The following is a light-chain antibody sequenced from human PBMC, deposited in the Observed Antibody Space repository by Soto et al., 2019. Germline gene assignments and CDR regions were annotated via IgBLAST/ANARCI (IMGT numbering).Light chain of an antibody. CDR3: KQANSFHLT. Sequence: DFQMTESPSTLSASVGDRVNTTCRASQGISSWLAWYQQKPGKDTKLLIYAESSLQSGVKSRFSGSGSGTDFTLTISSMQPEDFATYYCKQANSFHLTLGGGTKVDIK. CDR1: QGISSW. J-gene: IGKJ4*01. CDR2: AES. V-gene: IGKV1-12*01.